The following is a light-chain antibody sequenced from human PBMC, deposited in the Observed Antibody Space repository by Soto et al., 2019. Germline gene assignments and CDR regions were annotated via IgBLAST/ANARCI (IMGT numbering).Light chain of an antibody. V-gene: IGKV3-20*01. CDR2: GAS. CDR3: QQYGSSPPNFT. Sequence: EIVLTQSPGTLSLSPGERATLSCRASQSVSSNYLAWYQQRPGQAPRLLIFGASYRATGIPDRFSGSGSGTDFTLTISRLEPEDFAVYYCQQYGSSPPNFTVGPGTKVDSK. J-gene: IGKJ3*01. CDR1: QSVSSNY.